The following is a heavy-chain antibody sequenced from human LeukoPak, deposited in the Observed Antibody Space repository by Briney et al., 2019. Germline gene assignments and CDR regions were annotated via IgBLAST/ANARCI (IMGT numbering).Heavy chain of an antibody. CDR1: GFTFSSNY. Sequence: GGSLRLSCAASGFTFSSNYMSWVRQAPGKGLEWVSVIYSGGSTYYADSVKGRFTISRDNTKNSLYLQMNSLRAEDTAVYYCARGIVVSPAAPYSWFDPRGQGTLVIVSS. D-gene: IGHD2-2*01. V-gene: IGHV3-53*01. CDR2: IYSGGST. CDR3: ARGIVVSPAAPYSWFDP. J-gene: IGHJ5*02.